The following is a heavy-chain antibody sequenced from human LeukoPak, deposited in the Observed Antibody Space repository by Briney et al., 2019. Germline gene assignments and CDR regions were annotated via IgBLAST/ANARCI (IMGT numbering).Heavy chain of an antibody. CDR2: IIPILGIA. V-gene: IGHV1-69*04. CDR1: GGTFSSYA. Sequence: GASVKVSCKASGGTFSSYAISWVRQAPGQGLEWMGRIIPILGIANYAQKFQGRVTITTDESTSTAYMELSSLRSEDTAVYYCAREVIVGAFYYGMDVWGQGTTVTVSS. D-gene: IGHD1-26*01. J-gene: IGHJ6*02. CDR3: AREVIVGAFYYGMDV.